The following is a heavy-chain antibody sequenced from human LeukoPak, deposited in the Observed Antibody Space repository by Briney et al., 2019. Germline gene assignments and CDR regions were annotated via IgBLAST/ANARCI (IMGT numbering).Heavy chain of an antibody. J-gene: IGHJ4*02. CDR3: ARLSKYDFWSGYSYYFDY. Sequence: ASVKVSCKASGYTFTSYGISWVRQAPGQGLEWMGWISAYNGNTNYAQKLQGRVTMTTDTSTSTAYVELRSLRSDDTAVYYCARLSKYDFWSGYSYYFDYWGQGTLVTVSS. V-gene: IGHV1-18*01. CDR2: ISAYNGNT. CDR1: GYTFTSYG. D-gene: IGHD3-3*01.